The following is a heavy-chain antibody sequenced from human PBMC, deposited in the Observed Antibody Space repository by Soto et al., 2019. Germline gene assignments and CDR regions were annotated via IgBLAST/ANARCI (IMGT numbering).Heavy chain of an antibody. CDR2: ISAYNGNT. D-gene: IGHD3-10*01. CDR3: ARDSPLLWFGELSI. Sequence: QVQLVQSGAEVKKPGASVKVYCKASGYTFTIYGIIWVRHAPGQGLEGMGWISAYNGNTNYAQQLQGRVTMTTDTSTSTAYMELRSLRSDDTAVYYCARDSPLLWFGELSIWVQGTLVTVSS. J-gene: IGHJ4*02. CDR1: GYTFTIYG. V-gene: IGHV1-18*01.